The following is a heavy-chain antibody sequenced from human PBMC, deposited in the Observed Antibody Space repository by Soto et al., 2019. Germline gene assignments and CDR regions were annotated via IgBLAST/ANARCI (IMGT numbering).Heavy chain of an antibody. Sequence: SQTLSLTCAISGDSVSRNSAACNWIRQSPSRGLEWLGRTYYRSKWYNDYAVSVKSRITINPDTSKNQFSLQLNSVTPEDTAVYYCASGYKEYYYYGMDVWGQGTTVTVSS. CDR1: GDSVSRNSAA. CDR3: ASGYKEYYYYGMDV. D-gene: IGHD5-18*01. J-gene: IGHJ6*02. V-gene: IGHV6-1*01. CDR2: TYYRSKWYN.